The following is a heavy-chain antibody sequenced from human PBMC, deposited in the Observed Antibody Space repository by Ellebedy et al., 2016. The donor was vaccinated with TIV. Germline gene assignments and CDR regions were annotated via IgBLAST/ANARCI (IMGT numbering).Heavy chain of an antibody. CDR1: GFTFTNYA. CDR3: ARDMKSMDFDY. CDR2: ISYDGSNT. J-gene: IGHJ4*02. D-gene: IGHD2-2*03. V-gene: IGHV3-30-3*01. Sequence: GESLKISCAASGFTFTNYAMHWVRQAPGRGLEWVAIISYDGSNTYYRDSVKGRFTISRDNSKNTLYLQMNSLRAEETAVYYCARDMKSMDFDYWGQGTLVTVSS.